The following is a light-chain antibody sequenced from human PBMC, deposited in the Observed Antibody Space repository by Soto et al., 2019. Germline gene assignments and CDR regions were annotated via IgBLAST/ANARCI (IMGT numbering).Light chain of an antibody. J-gene: IGLJ2*01. V-gene: IGLV4-60*01. CDR3: ETWYRNTPRM. CDR2: LDRSGSY. Sequence: QPVLTQSSSASASLGSSVKLTCILSSGHSTYIIAWHQQQPGKAPRFLMTLDRSGSYNRGSGVPDLFSGSSSGAYRYLTISNLQLKEEYDYGCETWYRNTPRMVGGGTTLAVL. CDR1: SGHSTYI.